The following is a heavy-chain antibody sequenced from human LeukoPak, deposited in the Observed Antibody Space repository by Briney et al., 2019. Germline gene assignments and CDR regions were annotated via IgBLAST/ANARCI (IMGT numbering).Heavy chain of an antibody. D-gene: IGHD6-6*01. CDR2: IYTSGST. Sequence: PSQTLSLTCTVSGGSISSGSYYWSWIRQPAGKGLEWIGRIYTSGSTNYNPSLKSRVTMSVDTSKNQFSLKLSSVTAADTAVYYCARGVRSSSFEYFQHWGQGTLVTVSS. J-gene: IGHJ1*01. CDR1: GGSISSGSYY. V-gene: IGHV4-61*02. CDR3: ARGVRSSSFEYFQH.